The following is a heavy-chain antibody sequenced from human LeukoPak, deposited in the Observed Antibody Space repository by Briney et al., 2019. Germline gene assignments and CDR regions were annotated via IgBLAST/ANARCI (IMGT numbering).Heavy chain of an antibody. CDR1: GFTFSSYE. Sequence: PGGSLRLSCAASGFTFSSYEMNWVRQAPGKGLEWVSYISSSGSTIYYADSVKGRFTISRDNAKNSLYLQMNSLRAEDTAVYYCARAPRDAFDIWGQGTMVTVSS. V-gene: IGHV3-48*03. J-gene: IGHJ3*02. CDR3: ARAPRDAFDI. CDR2: ISSSGSTI.